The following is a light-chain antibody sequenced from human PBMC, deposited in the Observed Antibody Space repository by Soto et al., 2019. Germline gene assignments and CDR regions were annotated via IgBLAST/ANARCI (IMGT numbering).Light chain of an antibody. Sequence: EIVMTQSPVTLSVSPGERATLSCRAGQSVGKKLAWYQQKPGQAPRLLIYGASTRATGIPARFSGSGSGTEFTLTISSLQSEDFAVYYCQQYDNWPPLTFGGGTKVEIK. V-gene: IGKV3D-15*01. J-gene: IGKJ4*01. CDR2: GAS. CDR3: QQYDNWPPLT. CDR1: QSVGKK.